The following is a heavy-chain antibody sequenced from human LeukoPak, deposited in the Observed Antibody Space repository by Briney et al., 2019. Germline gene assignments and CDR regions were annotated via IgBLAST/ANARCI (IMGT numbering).Heavy chain of an antibody. V-gene: IGHV3-23*01. CDR1: GFTFSNFA. CDR3: ARGIKVYGSGGLDY. D-gene: IGHD3-10*01. CDR2: VTGDSGTT. Sequence: QTGGSLRLSCVASGFTFSNFAMNWVRQAPGKGLEWASDVTGDSGTTHYADSVKGRFTISRDNSKNTLYLQMNSLRAEDTAVYYWARGIKVYGSGGLDYWGQGTLVTVSS. J-gene: IGHJ4*02.